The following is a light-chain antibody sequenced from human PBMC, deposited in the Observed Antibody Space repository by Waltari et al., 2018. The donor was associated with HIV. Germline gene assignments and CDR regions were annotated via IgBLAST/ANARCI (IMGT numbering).Light chain of an antibody. CDR3: ASWDDSLNGYV. CDR1: ASNIGRGY. CDR2: SYN. V-gene: IGLV1-44*01. Sequence: QSVLTQPPSASGAPGQSVTISCSGSASNIGRGYVYWFQQLPGTAPKLLIYSYNQRPSGVPDRFSGSKSGTSASLAISGLQSEDEADYYCASWDDSLNGYVFGTGTKVTVL. J-gene: IGLJ1*01.